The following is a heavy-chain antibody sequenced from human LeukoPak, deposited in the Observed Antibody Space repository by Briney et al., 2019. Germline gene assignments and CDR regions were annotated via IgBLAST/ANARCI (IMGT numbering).Heavy chain of an antibody. D-gene: IGHD3-10*01. J-gene: IGHJ4*02. CDR3: ARAFGSGSQVINYFDF. CDR1: GFTFSDYY. CDR2: INSDGSTT. Sequence: GGSLRLSCAASGFTFSDYYMSWIRQAPGKGLEWVSSINSDGSTTTYADSVKGRFTISRDNAKNMVYLQMNSLRAEDTAVYYCARAFGSGSQVINYFDFWGQGTLVTVSS. V-gene: IGHV3-74*01.